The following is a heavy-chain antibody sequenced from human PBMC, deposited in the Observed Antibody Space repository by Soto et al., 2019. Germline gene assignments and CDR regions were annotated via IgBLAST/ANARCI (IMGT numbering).Heavy chain of an antibody. D-gene: IGHD1-1*01. J-gene: IGHJ6*03. CDR3: AREITTGTTGSWAYYYYYMDV. CDR2: IYHSGST. CDR1: SGSISSSNW. Sequence: QVQLQESGPGLVKPSGTLSLTCAVSSGSISSSNWWSWVRQPPGKGLEWIGEIYHSGSTNYNPSLKSRVTISVDKSKNQFSLKLSSVTAADTAVYYCAREITTGTTGSWAYYYYYMDVWGNGTTVTVSS. V-gene: IGHV4-4*02.